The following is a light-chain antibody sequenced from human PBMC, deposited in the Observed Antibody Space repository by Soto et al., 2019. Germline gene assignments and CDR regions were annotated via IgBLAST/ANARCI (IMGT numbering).Light chain of an antibody. V-gene: IGKV1-27*01. J-gene: IGKJ1*01. Sequence: DIQMTQSPSSLSASVGDRVTITCRASQGISNYLAWYQQKPGTVPKLLISAASTLQTGVPSRFSGGGSGTDFTLTISSLQPEDVATYYCQQYNNWPTWTFGQGTKVEIK. CDR2: AAS. CDR1: QGISNY. CDR3: QQYNNWPTWT.